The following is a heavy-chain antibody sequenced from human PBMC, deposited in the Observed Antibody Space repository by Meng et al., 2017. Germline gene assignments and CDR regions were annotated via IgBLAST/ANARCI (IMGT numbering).Heavy chain of an antibody. J-gene: IGHJ5*02. CDR2: INHSGST. V-gene: IGHV4-34*01. CDR1: GGSFSGYY. D-gene: IGHD3-3*01. CDR3: ARGHLGLHDFWSGRMRFDP. Sequence: SETLSLTCAVYGGSFSGYYWSWIRQPPGKGLEWIGEINHSGSTNYNPSLKSRVTISVDTSKNQFSLKLSSVTAADTAVYYCARGHLGLHDFWSGRMRFDPWGQGTLVTVSS.